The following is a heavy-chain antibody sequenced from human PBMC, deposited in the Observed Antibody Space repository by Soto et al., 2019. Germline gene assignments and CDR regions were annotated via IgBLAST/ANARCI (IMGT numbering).Heavy chain of an antibody. J-gene: IGHJ5*02. CDR3: ARGAAGTTTIFDP. CDR2: IIPIFGTA. D-gene: IGHD6-13*01. Sequence: VASVKVSCKASGGTFSSYAISWVRQAPGQGLEWMGGIIPIFGTANYAQKFQGRVTITADESTSTAYMELSSLRSEDTAVYYCARGAAGTTTIFDPWGQGTLVTVSS. V-gene: IGHV1-69*13. CDR1: GGTFSSYA.